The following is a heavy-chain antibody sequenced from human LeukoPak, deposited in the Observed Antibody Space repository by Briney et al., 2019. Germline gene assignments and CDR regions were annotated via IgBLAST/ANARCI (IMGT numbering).Heavy chain of an antibody. J-gene: IGHJ5*02. Sequence: PGGSLRLSCAASGFTFSYYTMNWVRQAPGKGLEWVSSISSTTTYIYYADSVKGRFTISRDNAKNSLYLRMSSLRAEDTAVYYCARDDVAWNDVHWFDPWGQGTLVTVSS. V-gene: IGHV3-21*01. CDR1: GFTFSYYT. CDR3: ARDDVAWNDVHWFDP. D-gene: IGHD1-1*01. CDR2: ISSTTTYI.